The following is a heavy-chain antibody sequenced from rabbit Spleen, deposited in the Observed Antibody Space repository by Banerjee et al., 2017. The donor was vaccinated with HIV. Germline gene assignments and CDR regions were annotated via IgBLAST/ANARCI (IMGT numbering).Heavy chain of an antibody. V-gene: IGHV1S45*01. CDR1: GFSFSSNYY. D-gene: IGHD4-2*01. J-gene: IGHJ4*01. CDR2: IDTGSSGFT. Sequence: QEQLVESGGGLVQPEGSLTLTCTASGFSFSSNYYMCWVRQAPGKGLEWIACIDTGSSGFTYFASWAKGRFTISKTSSTTVTLRLTSLTAADTATYFCARDPAGREDFNLWGQGTLVTVS. CDR3: ARDPAGREDFNL.